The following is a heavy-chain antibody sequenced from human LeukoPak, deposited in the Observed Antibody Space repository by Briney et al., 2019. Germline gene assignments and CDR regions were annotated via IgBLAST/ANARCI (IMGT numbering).Heavy chain of an antibody. V-gene: IGHV3-66*01. J-gene: IGHJ4*02. CDR3: ARAGIYDILTGYLYYFDY. CDR1: GFAFSSYT. Sequence: GGSLRLSCAASGFAFSSYTMNWVRQAPGKGLEWVSVIYSGGSTYYADSVNDRFTISRDSSNNTLYLQMNSQRAEDTAVYYCARAGIYDILTGYLYYFDYWGQGTLVTVSS. CDR2: IYSGGST. D-gene: IGHD3-9*01.